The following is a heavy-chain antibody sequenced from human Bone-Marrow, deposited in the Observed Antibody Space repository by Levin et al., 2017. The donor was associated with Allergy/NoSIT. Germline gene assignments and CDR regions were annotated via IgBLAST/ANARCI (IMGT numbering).Heavy chain of an antibody. CDR1: GFSISRYW. D-gene: IGHD7-27*01. J-gene: IGHJ4*02. V-gene: IGHV3-74*01. Sequence: GGSLRLSCVASGFSISRYWIHWVRQAPGKGPVWVSRINSDVSTTSYEDSVKGRFTVSRDNAKNTVYLQMNSLRAEDTAVYYCLRSRLGIFDCWGQGTLVTVSS. CDR2: INSDVSTT. CDR3: LRSRLGIFDC.